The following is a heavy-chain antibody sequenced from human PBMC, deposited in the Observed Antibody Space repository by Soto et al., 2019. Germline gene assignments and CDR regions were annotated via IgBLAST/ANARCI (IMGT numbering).Heavy chain of an antibody. J-gene: IGHJ5*02. CDR1: GYSFTSHY. CDR3: ARDQSCHALVWGFDP. CDR2: IYPGGVNI. V-gene: IGHV1-46*03. D-gene: IGHD3-16*01. Sequence: QVQLVQSGAEVKKPGASVKVSCKAIGYSFTSHYMHWVRQAPGQGLEWMGTIYPGGVNIGYAQKFKSRVTTTKNTSTRTVYMELNSLTSKDTAVYYCARDQSCHALVWGFDPWGQGTLVTVSS.